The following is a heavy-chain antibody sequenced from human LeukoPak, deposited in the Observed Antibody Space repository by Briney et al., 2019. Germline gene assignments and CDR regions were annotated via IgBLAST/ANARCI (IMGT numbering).Heavy chain of an antibody. V-gene: IGHV4-39*07. D-gene: IGHD2-15*01. J-gene: IGHJ6*03. CDR2: IYYSGST. Sequence: SETLSLTCTVSGGSISSSSYYWGWIRQPPGKGLEWIGSIYYSGSTYYNPSLQSRVTISVDTSKNQFSLKLSSVTAADTAVYYCARDVGSCSGGSCYSWSYYYYMDVWGKGTTVTISS. CDR3: ARDVGSCSGGSCYSWSYYYYMDV. CDR1: GGSISSSSYY.